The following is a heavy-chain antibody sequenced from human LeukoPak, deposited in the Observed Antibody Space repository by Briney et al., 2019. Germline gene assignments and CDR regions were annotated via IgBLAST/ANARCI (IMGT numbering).Heavy chain of an antibody. D-gene: IGHD3-22*01. Sequence: RGGSLKLPCAASGFPVRSNYLTWVRQAPGKGLEWVSVIYSGGSNYNADPVKGPFTPSRDKSKNTLYLQMNSLRAEDTAVYYCARESYYDSSGYYRLFDYWGQGTLVTVSS. CDR3: ARESYYDSSGYYRLFDY. CDR2: IYSGGSN. J-gene: IGHJ4*02. V-gene: IGHV3-53*01. CDR1: GFPVRSNY.